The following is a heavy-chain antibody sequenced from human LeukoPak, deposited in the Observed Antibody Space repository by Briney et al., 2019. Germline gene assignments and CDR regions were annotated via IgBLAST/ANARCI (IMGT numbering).Heavy chain of an antibody. D-gene: IGHD3-16*01. CDR2: ISSSSSSI. CDR3: ARDGPQFYDYKDAFDI. Sequence: GGSLRLSCAASGFTFSSYSMSWVRQAPGKGLEWVSYISSSSSSIYYADSVKGRFTISRDNAKNSLYLQMNSLRAEDTAVYYCARDGPQFYDYKDAFDIWGQGTMVTVSS. CDR1: GFTFSSYS. J-gene: IGHJ3*02. V-gene: IGHV3-48*01.